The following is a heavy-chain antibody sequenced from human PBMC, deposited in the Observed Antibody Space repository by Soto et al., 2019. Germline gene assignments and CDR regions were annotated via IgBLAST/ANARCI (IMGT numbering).Heavy chain of an antibody. V-gene: IGHV4-59*01. Sequence: PSETLSLTCTVSGGSISSYYWSWIRQPPGKGLEWIGYIYYSGSTNYNPSLKSRVTISVDTSKNQFSLKLSSVTAADTAVYYCASRWLHGYYYGMDVWGQGTTVTVSS. CDR3: ASRWLHGYYYGMDV. CDR2: IYYSGST. J-gene: IGHJ6*02. CDR1: GGSISSYY. D-gene: IGHD3-22*01.